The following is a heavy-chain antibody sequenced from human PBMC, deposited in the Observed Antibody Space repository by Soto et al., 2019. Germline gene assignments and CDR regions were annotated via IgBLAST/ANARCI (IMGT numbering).Heavy chain of an antibody. V-gene: IGHV4-31*11. D-gene: IGHD4-17*01. CDR3: ARVYDYGGILFDY. J-gene: IGHJ4*02. CDR1: GGSISSGGYS. Sequence: PSETLSLTCAVSGGSISSGGYSWNWIRQHPGKGLEWIGYIYYSGSTYYNPSLKSRVTISVDTSKNQFSLKLSSVTAADTAVYYCARVYDYGGILFDYWGQGTLVTVSS. CDR2: IYYSGST.